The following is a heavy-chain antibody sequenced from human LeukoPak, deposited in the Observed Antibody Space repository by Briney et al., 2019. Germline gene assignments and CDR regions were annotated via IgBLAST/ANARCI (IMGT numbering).Heavy chain of an antibody. Sequence: GGSLRLSCATSGFTFSNAWMTWVRQAPGKGLEWVSLIKRKTDGGTTDYAAPVEGRFTVSRNDSVNTLYLQMNSLKTEDTGVYYCTTAVRITGFDSWGQGALVTVSS. CDR3: TTAVRITGFDS. J-gene: IGHJ4*02. CDR1: GFTFSNAW. CDR2: IKRKTDGGTT. V-gene: IGHV3-15*01. D-gene: IGHD3-16*01.